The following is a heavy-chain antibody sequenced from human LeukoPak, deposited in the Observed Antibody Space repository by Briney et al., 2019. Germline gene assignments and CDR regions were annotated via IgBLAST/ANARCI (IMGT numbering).Heavy chain of an antibody. D-gene: IGHD6-25*01. CDR3: GKKSPGDSSASSVFYY. J-gene: IGHJ4*02. V-gene: IGHV1-69*13. Sequence: SVKVSCKASGGTFSSYAISWVRQAPGQGLEWMGGIIPIFGTANYAQKFQGRVTSTADESKSTAHMERSSQISEDTAVYHSGKKSPGDSSASSVFYYLGQGTLVTVSS. CDR1: GGTFSSYA. CDR2: IIPIFGTA.